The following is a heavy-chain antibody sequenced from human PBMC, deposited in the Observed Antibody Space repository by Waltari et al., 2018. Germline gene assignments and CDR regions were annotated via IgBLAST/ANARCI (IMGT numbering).Heavy chain of an antibody. CDR1: GASISSNYW. J-gene: IGHJ4*02. CDR3: AADRGNGLYFDY. D-gene: IGHD2-15*01. Sequence: QVQLQESGPGLVKPSGTLSLPCVVSGASISSNYWWSWVRQSPGKGLEWIGRIHPSGRTYSTPSLQSRVRVSLDKSKNRFSLSLYFVTDADTAVYYCAADRGNGLYFDYWGQGTLVTVSS. V-gene: IGHV4-4*02. CDR2: IHPSGRT.